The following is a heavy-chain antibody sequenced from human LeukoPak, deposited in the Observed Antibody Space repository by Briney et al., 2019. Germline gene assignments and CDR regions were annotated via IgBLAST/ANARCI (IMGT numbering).Heavy chain of an antibody. D-gene: IGHD1-26*01. V-gene: IGHV1-2*02. CDR3: ARMEVVGATLGFGLDY. J-gene: IGHJ4*02. CDR2: INPNSGGT. Sequence: GASVKVSCKASGYTFTGYYMHWVQQAPGQGLEWMGWINPNSGGTNYAQKFQGRVTMTRDTSISTAYMELSRLRSDDTAVYYCARMEVVGATLGFGLDYWGQGTLVTVSS. CDR1: GYTFTGYY.